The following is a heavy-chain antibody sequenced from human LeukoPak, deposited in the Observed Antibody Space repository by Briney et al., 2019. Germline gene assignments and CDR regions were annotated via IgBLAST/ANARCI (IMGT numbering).Heavy chain of an antibody. D-gene: IGHD2-21*02. Sequence: PGGSLRLSCAASGFTFSSYGMSWVRQAPGKGLEWVSAISGSGGSTYYADSVKGRFTISRDNSKNTLYLQMNSLRAEDTAVYYCAKGKASRLTATKVDYYYYMDVWGKGTTVTISS. CDR1: GFTFSSYG. J-gene: IGHJ6*03. CDR2: ISGSGGST. V-gene: IGHV3-23*01. CDR3: AKGKASRLTATKVDYYYYMDV.